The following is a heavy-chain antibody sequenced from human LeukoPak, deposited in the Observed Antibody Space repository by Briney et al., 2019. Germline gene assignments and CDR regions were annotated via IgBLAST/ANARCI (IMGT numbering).Heavy chain of an antibody. CDR3: VKGHWADD. CDR2: IYDGGVYT. V-gene: IGHV3-23*01. Sequence: GGSLRLSCAASGFTFSTVVMSWVRQAPGKGLEWVSTIYDGGVYTYYADSVKGRFTISRGDSEDTLYLQMSSLRVEDTAKYYCVKGHWADDWGQGTLVTVSS. CDR1: GFTFSTVV. J-gene: IGHJ4*02. D-gene: IGHD7-27*01.